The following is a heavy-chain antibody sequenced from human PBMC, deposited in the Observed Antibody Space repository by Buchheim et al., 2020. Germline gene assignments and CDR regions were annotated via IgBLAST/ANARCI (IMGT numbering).Heavy chain of an antibody. V-gene: IGHV3-30*18. Sequence: QVQLVESGGGVVQPGRSLRLSCAASGFTFSSYGMHWVRQAPGKGLEWVAVISYDGSNKYYADSVKGRFTISRANSKNTLYLQMNSLRAEDTAVYYCAKGKLEQPTPIDYWGQGTL. D-gene: IGHD6-13*01. CDR3: AKGKLEQPTPIDY. CDR1: GFTFSSYG. CDR2: ISYDGSNK. J-gene: IGHJ4*02.